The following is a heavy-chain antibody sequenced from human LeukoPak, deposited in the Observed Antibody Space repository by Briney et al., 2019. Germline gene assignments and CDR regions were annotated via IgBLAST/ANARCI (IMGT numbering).Heavy chain of an antibody. V-gene: IGHV4-34*01. CDR2: INHSGST. J-gene: IGHJ4*02. D-gene: IGHD1-7*01. Sequence: PSETLSLTCAVYGGSFSGYYWSWIRQPPGKGLEWIGEINHSGSTNYNPSLKSRVTISVDTSKNQFSLKLSSVTAADTAVYYCASVGTTMVYWGQATLVTVSS. CDR3: ASVGTTMVY. CDR1: GGSFSGYY.